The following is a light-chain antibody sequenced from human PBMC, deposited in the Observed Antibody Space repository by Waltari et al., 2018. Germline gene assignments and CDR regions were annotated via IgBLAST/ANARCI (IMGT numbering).Light chain of an antibody. CDR1: QSVRSSY. V-gene: IGKV3-20*01. J-gene: IGKJ1*01. CDR2: GAS. Sequence: EIVLTQSPGTLSLSPGERATLSCRASQSVRSSYLAWYQQKPGQAPRLLISGASSRATGIPDRFSGSGSGTDFTLTISRLEPEDFAVYHCQQYARSPPTFGQGTKVEIK. CDR3: QQYARSPPT.